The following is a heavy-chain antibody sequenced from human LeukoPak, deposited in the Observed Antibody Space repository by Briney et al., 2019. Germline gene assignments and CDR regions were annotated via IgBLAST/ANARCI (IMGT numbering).Heavy chain of an antibody. V-gene: IGHV4-61*08. Sequence: SETLSLTCAVSGGSISSGGYYWSWIRQPPGKGLEWIGYFSYSGSTNYNPSLKSRVTISVDTSKNQFSLKLSSVTAADTAVYYCARGPLDSGYTYFDYWGQGTLVSVAS. CDR1: GGSISSGGYY. CDR3: ARGPLDSGYTYFDY. D-gene: IGHD5-12*01. J-gene: IGHJ4*02. CDR2: FSYSGST.